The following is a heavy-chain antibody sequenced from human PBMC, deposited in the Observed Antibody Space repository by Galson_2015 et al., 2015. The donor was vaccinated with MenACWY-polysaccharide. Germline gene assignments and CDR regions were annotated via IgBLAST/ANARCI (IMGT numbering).Heavy chain of an antibody. CDR1: GYTFTGYY. CDR2: INPNSGGT. J-gene: IGHJ6*02. Sequence: SVKVSCKASGYTFTGYYMHWVRQAPGQGLEWMGWINPNSGGTNYAQKFQGWVTMTRDTSISTAYMELSRLRSDDTAVYYCAKDGCSSTSCPPFYYGMDVWGQGTTVTVSS. CDR3: AKDGCSSTSCPPFYYGMDV. V-gene: IGHV1-2*04. D-gene: IGHD2-2*01.